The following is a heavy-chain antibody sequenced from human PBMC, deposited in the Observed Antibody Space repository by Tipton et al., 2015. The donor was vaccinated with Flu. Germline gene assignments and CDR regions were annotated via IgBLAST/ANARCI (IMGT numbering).Heavy chain of an antibody. D-gene: IGHD4-17*01. V-gene: IGHV4-38-2*01. CDR3: ARRGDYLIDK. J-gene: IGHJ4*02. Sequence: LRLSCAVSGYPITSGYYWGWNRQPPGEGLQWIGSIYHNGSTYYNPSLESRFTISVDTSKNEFFLKVTSVTAADTALYYCARRGDYLIDKWGLGTLVTVSS. CDR2: IYHNGST. CDR1: GYPITSGYY.